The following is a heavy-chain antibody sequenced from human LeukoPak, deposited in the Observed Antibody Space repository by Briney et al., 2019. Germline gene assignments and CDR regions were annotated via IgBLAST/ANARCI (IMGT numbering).Heavy chain of an antibody. CDR2: NGRSGSTI. Sequence: PGGSLRLSCAASGFIFSDYEMNWVRQAPGKGLEWVSYNGRSGSTIYYADSVKGRFTISRDNAKNSLYLQMNSLRAEDTAVYYCARGDHISGWLGLGYWGQGTLVTVSS. J-gene: IGHJ4*02. D-gene: IGHD6-19*01. CDR1: GFIFSDYE. V-gene: IGHV3-48*03. CDR3: ARGDHISGWLGLGY.